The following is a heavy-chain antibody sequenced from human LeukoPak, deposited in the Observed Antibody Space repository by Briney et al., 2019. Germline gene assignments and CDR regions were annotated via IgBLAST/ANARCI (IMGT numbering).Heavy chain of an antibody. Sequence: GGSLRLSCAAYGFTFSSYDMNWVRQAPGKGLEWISYISSSGSTIYYADSVKGRFTISRENAKNSMYLQMKRLRAEDAAVYYCARDASGYSGPYGMDVWGQGTTVTVSS. V-gene: IGHV3-48*03. J-gene: IGHJ6*02. CDR1: GFTFSSYD. CDR3: ARDASGYSGPYGMDV. D-gene: IGHD5-12*01. CDR2: ISSSGSTI.